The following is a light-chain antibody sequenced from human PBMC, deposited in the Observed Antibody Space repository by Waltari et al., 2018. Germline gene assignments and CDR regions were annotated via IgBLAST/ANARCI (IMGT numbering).Light chain of an antibody. V-gene: IGLV1-44*01. CDR2: RSD. CDR1: ASNLGTNF. J-gene: IGLJ3*02. Sequence: QSVLTQPPSASGTPGQGVTISCSGGASNLGTNFVNWYQQVPGKAPKLLIYRSDRRPAGVPDRFSGSKSGTSASLAISGLQSEDEADYYCAAWDDSLNGRWVFGGGTKVTVL. CDR3: AAWDDSLNGRWV.